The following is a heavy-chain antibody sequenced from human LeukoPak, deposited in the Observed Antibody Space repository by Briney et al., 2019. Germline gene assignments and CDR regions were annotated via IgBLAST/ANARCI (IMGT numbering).Heavy chain of an antibody. V-gene: IGHV1-8*02. CDR2: MNPNSGNT. Sequence: GASVKVSCKASGYTFTGYYMHWVRQAPGQGLEWMGWMNPNSGNTGYAQKFQGRVTMTKNTSISTAYMELSSLKSEDTAVYYCARALQTSYYDLSTGDRFYHNWFDPWGQGTLVTVSS. CDR3: ARALQTSYYDLSTGDRFYHNWFDP. D-gene: IGHD3-9*01. CDR1: GYTFTGYY. J-gene: IGHJ5*02.